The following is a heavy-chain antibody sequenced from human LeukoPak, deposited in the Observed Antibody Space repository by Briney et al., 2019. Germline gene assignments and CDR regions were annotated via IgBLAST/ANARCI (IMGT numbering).Heavy chain of an antibody. Sequence: PGGSLRLSCVASGVTFSSYYMTWVRQAPGKGLEWVANIKQDGSEKYYVDSVKGRFTISRDNAKKSLYLQMNSLRAEDTAVYYCARRGLVQSSGTLYYYGMDVWGQGTTVTVSS. CDR3: ARRGLVQSSGTLYYYGMDV. J-gene: IGHJ6*01. V-gene: IGHV3-7*03. D-gene: IGHD1-1*01. CDR1: GVTFSSYY. CDR2: IKQDGSEK.